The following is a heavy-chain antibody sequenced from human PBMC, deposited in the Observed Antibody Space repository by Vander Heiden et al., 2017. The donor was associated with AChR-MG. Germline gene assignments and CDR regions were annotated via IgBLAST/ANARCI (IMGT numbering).Heavy chain of an antibody. CDR1: GGLISSRSYY. J-gene: IGHJ5*02. D-gene: IGHD3-3*02. V-gene: IGHV4-39*01. CDR2: FYYSGRT. CDR3: SRLSPAPFFDP. Sequence: QLQLQASAPGLVQPSDTLSLTCPVPGGLISSRSYYWAWIRQPPGKGLEWIGSFYYSGRTYDKPSRKSRVTISVDTSKNQFALKISSVTAADTAVYYGSRLSPAPFFDPWGQGTLVTISS.